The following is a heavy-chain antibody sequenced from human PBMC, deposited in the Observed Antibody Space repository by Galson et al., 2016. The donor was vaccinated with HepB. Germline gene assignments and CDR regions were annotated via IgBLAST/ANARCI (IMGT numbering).Heavy chain of an antibody. CDR2: IDSVGNT. D-gene: IGHD3-3*01. CDR1: GFIVSSSY. J-gene: IGHJ6*02. V-gene: IGHV3-53*01. Sequence: SLRLSCAASGFIVSSSYVSWVRQAPGKGLEWVSVIDSVGNTYYAESVKGRFTISRVNFKNMLHLQMTRLRAEDTAVYYCARDPGDDFWSGYPRPYYYGMDVWGQGTTVTVSS. CDR3: ARDPGDDFWSGYPRPYYYGMDV.